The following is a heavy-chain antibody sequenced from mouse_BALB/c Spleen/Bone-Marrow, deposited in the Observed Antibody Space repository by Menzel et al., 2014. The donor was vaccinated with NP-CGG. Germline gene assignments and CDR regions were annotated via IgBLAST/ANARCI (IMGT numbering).Heavy chain of an antibody. V-gene: IGHV2-9*02. J-gene: IGHJ2*01. CDR2: IWAGGST. CDR1: GFSLTNYG. CDR3: ASSLQRLRGYYFDF. D-gene: IGHD1-2*01. Sequence: VKLMESGPGLVAPSLSLSIPCTVSGFSLTNYGVHWVRQPPGKGLEWLGVIWAGGSTNYNLALMSRLTISKDNSKSQVFLKMNSLQTDDTGMYYCASSLQRLRGYYFDFWGQGTTLTVSS.